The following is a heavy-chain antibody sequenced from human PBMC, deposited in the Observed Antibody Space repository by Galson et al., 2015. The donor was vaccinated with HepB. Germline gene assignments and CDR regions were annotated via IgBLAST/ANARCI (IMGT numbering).Heavy chain of an antibody. D-gene: IGHD4-11*01. CDR2: ISYDGSNK. J-gene: IGHJ6*02. CDR1: GFTFSSSA. V-gene: IGHV3-30*04. CDR3: ARPNGGAYSNYYYYGMDV. Sequence: SLRLSCAASGFTFSSSAMHWVRQAPGKGLEWVAVISYDGSNKYYADSVKGRFTISRDDSKNTLYLQMNSLRAEDTAVYYCARPNGGAYSNYYYYGMDVWGQGTTVTVSS.